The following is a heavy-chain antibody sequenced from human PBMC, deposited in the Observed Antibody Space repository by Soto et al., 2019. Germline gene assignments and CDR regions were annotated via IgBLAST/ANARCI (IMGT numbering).Heavy chain of an antibody. Sequence: EVQLVESGGGLVQPGGSLRLSCAVSGFTFSDAWMTWVRQVPGQGLEWLGHVKSKTDGGTTDYAAPVKGRFSISRDDSKHTLYLQMNSLKTEDTAVYYCTTEGLGHLLYGDGNQNGLDVWGQGTTVTVSS. V-gene: IGHV3-15*01. D-gene: IGHD2-2*02. CDR1: GFTFSDAW. J-gene: IGHJ6*02. CDR2: VKSKTDGGTT. CDR3: TTEGLGHLLYGDGNQNGLDV.